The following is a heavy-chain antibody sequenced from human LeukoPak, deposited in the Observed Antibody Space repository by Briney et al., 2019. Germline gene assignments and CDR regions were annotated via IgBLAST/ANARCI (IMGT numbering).Heavy chain of an antibody. CDR1: GFTFSSYA. CDR3: ARGMRGPTSTDYYYGMDV. CDR2: ISYDGSNK. D-gene: IGHD5/OR15-5a*01. Sequence: PGGSLRLSCAASGFTFSSYAMHWVRQAPGKGLEWVAVISYDGSNKYYADSVKGRFTISRDNAKNSLYLQMNSLRAEDTAVYYCARGMRGPTSTDYYYGMDVWGQGTTVTVSS. J-gene: IGHJ6*02. V-gene: IGHV3-30*04.